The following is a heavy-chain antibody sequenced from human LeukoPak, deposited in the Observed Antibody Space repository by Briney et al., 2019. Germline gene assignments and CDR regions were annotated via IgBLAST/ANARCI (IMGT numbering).Heavy chain of an antibody. J-gene: IGHJ4*02. CDR1: GGSISSYY. CDR2: IYYSGNT. CDR3: ARQTGSGLFILP. V-gene: IGHV4-39*01. D-gene: IGHD3/OR15-3a*01. Sequence: PSETLSLTCTVSGGSISSYYWSWIRQPPGKGLEWIGSIYYSGNTYYNASLKSQVSISIDTSKNQFSLKLTSVTAADTAVYYCARQTGSGLFILPGGQGTLVTVSS.